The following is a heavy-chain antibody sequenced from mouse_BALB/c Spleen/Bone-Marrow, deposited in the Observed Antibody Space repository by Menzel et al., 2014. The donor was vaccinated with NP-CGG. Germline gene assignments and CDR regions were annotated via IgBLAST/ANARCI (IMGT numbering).Heavy chain of an antibody. V-gene: IGHV1S22*01. CDR2: IYPGSGST. Sequence: LQQSGSELVRPGASVKLSCKASGYTFTSYWMHWVKQRPGQGLEWIGNIYPGSGSTNYDEKFKSKATLTVDTSSSTAYMQLSSLTSEDSAVYYSTQGYWGQGTTLTVSS. CDR1: GYTFTSYW. CDR3: TQGY. J-gene: IGHJ2*01.